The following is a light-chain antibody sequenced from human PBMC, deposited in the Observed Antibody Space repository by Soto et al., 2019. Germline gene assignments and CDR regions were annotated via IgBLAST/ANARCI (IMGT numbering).Light chain of an antibody. V-gene: IGLV4-60*02. CDR1: RGHTTYI. Sequence: QLVLTQSSSASASLGSSVKLTCTLSRGHTTYIIAWHQHQPGKAPRYLMKLEGSGGYNKGSGVPERFSGSTSGADRHLTISNLQFEDEGDYYCETWDSNTVVFGGGTKLT. CDR2: LEGSGGY. CDR3: ETWDSNTVV. J-gene: IGLJ2*01.